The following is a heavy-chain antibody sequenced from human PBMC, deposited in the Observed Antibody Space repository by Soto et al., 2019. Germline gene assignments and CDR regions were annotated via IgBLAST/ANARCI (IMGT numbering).Heavy chain of an antibody. V-gene: IGHV3-23*01. CDR2: ISGSGGST. Sequence: EVQLLESGGGLVQPGGSLRLSCAASGLTFSNYAMSWVRQAPGKGLEWVSAISGSGGSTYYADSLKGRFTISRDNSKKTLYLQMNSLRAEDTALYYCAKDKGNFDWYFDYWGQGTLVTVSS. CDR1: GLTFSNYA. D-gene: IGHD3-9*01. CDR3: AKDKGNFDWYFDY. J-gene: IGHJ4*02.